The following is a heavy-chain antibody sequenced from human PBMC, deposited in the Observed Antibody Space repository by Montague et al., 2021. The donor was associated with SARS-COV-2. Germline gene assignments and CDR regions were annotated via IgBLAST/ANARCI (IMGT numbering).Heavy chain of an antibody. Sequence: SETLSLTCTVSGDSLSFYFWTWIRQPPGRGLEWIGYIEYSGSTIYNPSLKSRLTMSLDMSSNQFSLELSSVTAADTAVYYCGRLGYSASTVDSWGHGTLVSVSS. J-gene: IGHJ5*01. D-gene: IGHD5-12*01. V-gene: IGHV4-59*08. CDR1: GDSLSFYF. CDR2: IEYSGST. CDR3: GRLGYSASTVDS.